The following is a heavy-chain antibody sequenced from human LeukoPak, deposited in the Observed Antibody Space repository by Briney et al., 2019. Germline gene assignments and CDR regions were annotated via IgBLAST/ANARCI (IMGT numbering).Heavy chain of an antibody. CDR2: INPNSGGT. V-gene: IGHV1-2*06. Sequence: GASVKVSCKASGYTFVGYHMHWMRQAPGQGLEWMGRINPNSGGTNYAQKFQGRVTMTRDTSISTAYMELSRLRSDDTAVYYCAREYYDSSGYYPGPLDYWGQGTLVTVSS. CDR1: GYTFVGYH. D-gene: IGHD3-22*01. J-gene: IGHJ4*02. CDR3: AREYYDSSGYYPGPLDY.